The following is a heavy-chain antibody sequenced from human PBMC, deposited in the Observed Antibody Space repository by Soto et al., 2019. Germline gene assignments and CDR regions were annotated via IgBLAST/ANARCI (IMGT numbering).Heavy chain of an antibody. Sequence: SETLSLTCGVYSGSFSGYYWSWIRQPPGKGLEWIGEIDHNGNTNYNPSLKSRVTISVDTSKNLFYLNLTSVSAADTAVYYCARGPWDYYYYGMDVWDQGATVTVSS. J-gene: IGHJ6*02. CDR2: IDHNGNT. CDR3: ARGPWDYYYYGMDV. CDR1: SGSFSGYY. V-gene: IGHV4-34*01. D-gene: IGHD7-27*01.